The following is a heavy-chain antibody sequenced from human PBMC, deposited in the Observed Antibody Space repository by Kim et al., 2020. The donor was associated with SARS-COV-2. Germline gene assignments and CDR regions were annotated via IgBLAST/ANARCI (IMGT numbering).Heavy chain of an antibody. CDR2: IDPSDSYT. CDR3: ARLSRGYSGYGPAYYYYGMDV. D-gene: IGHD5-12*01. CDR1: GYSFTSYW. J-gene: IGHJ6*02. V-gene: IGHV5-10-1*01. Sequence: GESLKISCKGSGYSFTSYWISWVRQMPGKGLEWMGRIDPSDSYTNYSPSFQGHVTISADKSISTAYLQWSSLKASDTAMYYCARLSRGYSGYGPAYYYYGMDVWGQGTTVTVSS.